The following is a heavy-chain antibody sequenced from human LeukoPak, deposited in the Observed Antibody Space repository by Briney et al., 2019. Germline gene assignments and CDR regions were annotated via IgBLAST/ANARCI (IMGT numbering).Heavy chain of an antibody. CDR2: ISYDGSNK. Sequence: GRSLRLSCAASGFTFSSYAMHWVRQAPGKGLEWVAVISYDGSNKYYADSVKGRFTISRDNTKNTLYLQMNSLRAEDTAVYYCAKEGAPFYDILTGHNYLDYWGQGTLVTVSS. CDR3: AKEGAPFYDILTGHNYLDY. CDR1: GFTFSSYA. J-gene: IGHJ4*02. V-gene: IGHV3-30-3*02. D-gene: IGHD3-9*01.